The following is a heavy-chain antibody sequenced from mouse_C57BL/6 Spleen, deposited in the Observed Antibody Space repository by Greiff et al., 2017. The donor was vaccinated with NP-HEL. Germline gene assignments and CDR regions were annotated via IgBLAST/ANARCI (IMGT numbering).Heavy chain of an antibody. J-gene: IGHJ2*01. D-gene: IGHD2-4*01. V-gene: IGHV1-81*01. CDR1: GYTFTSYG. CDR3: ARRIYYDYDGRREDFDY. CDR2: IYPRSGNT. Sequence: QVQLKESGAELARPGASVKLSCKASGYTFTSYGISWVKQRTGQGLEWIGEIYPRSGNTYYNEKFKGKATLTADKSSSTAYMELRSLTSEDSAVYFCARRIYYDYDGRREDFDYWGQGTTLTVSS.